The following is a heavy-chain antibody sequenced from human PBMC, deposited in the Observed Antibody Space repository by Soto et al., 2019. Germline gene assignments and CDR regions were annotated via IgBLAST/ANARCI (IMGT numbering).Heavy chain of an antibody. CDR3: ARRIDYYDSSGYYRLYFDL. CDR2: IIPIFGTA. CDR1: GGTFSSYA. Sequence: QVQLVQSGAEVKKPGSSVKVSCKASGGTFSSYAISWVRQAPGQGLEWMGGIIPIFGTANYAQKFQGRVTITADESTSTADLELSSLRSEDTAVYYCARRIDYYDSSGYYRLYFDLWGRGTMVTVSS. J-gene: IGHJ2*01. V-gene: IGHV1-69*01. D-gene: IGHD3-22*01.